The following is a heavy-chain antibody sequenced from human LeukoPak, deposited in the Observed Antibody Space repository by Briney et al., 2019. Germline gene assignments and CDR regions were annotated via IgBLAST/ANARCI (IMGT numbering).Heavy chain of an antibody. D-gene: IGHD6-19*01. CDR3: ARDFGSSSAWYEFDY. CDR1: RYTFTGSY. Sequence: ASVKVSCKASRYTFTGSYIHWVRQAPGQGLEWMGWINPDSGVTKYAQNFQGRVTMTRDTSISTASMEMRSLKSDDTAVYYCARDFGSSSAWYEFDYWGQGTLVTVSS. V-gene: IGHV1-2*02. CDR2: INPDSGVT. J-gene: IGHJ4*02.